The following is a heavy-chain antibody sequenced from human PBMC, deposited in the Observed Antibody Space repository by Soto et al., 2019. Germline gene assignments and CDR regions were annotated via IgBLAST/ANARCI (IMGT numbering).Heavy chain of an antibody. CDR2: IGPASGDT. D-gene: IGHD3-10*01. CDR3: GRGRSGQLVVFY. J-gene: IGHJ4*02. V-gene: IGHV1-2*02. Sequence: ASVKVSCKASGYTFTGHYIHWVRQAPGQGPEWMGEIGPASGDTRYAQKFQGRVTMTRDTSITTVYMELNNLSPDDTAVYYCGRGRSGQLVVFYWGQGTRVTFSS. CDR1: GYTFTGHY.